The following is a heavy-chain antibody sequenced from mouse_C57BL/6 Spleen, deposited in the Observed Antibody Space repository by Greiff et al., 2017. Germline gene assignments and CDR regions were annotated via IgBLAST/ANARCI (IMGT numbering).Heavy chain of an antibody. Sequence: DVQLQESGAELVKPGASVKLSCTASGFNIKDYYMHWVKQRTEQGLEWIGRIDPEDGATKYAQKFQGKATITADTSSNTADLRLSSLTSEDTAVYYCARGGTMIFDYWGQGTTLTVSS. J-gene: IGHJ2*01. V-gene: IGHV14-2*01. D-gene: IGHD2-4*01. CDR3: ARGGTMIFDY. CDR1: GFNIKDYY. CDR2: IDPEDGAT.